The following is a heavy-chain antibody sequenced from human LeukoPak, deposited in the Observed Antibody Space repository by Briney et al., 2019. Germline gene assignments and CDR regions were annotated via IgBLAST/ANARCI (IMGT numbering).Heavy chain of an antibody. CDR3: ARRGTSLRPMDS. J-gene: IGHJ4*02. CDR2: ISHRGTT. Sequence: SSETLSLTCAVYGVSFSGYFWSWIRQSPGKGLEWIGEISHRGTTNYNPSLKSRVSISVDTSKNQYSLNLTSVTAADTAVYYCARRGTSLRPMDSWGQGTLVTVSS. CDR1: GVSFSGYF. V-gene: IGHV4-34*01.